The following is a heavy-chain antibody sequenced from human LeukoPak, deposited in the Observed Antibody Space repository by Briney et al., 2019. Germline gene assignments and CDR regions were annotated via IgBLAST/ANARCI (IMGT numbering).Heavy chain of an antibody. J-gene: IGHJ3*02. D-gene: IGHD1-26*01. Sequence: GGSLRLSCAASGFTVSSNYMSWVRQASGKGLEWVSVIYSGGSTYYADSVKGRFTISRDNSKNTLYLQMNSLRAEDTAVYYCARASRGEWELLQLEAFDIWGQGTMVTVSS. V-gene: IGHV3-53*01. CDR2: IYSGGST. CDR1: GFTVSSNY. CDR3: ARASRGEWELLQLEAFDI.